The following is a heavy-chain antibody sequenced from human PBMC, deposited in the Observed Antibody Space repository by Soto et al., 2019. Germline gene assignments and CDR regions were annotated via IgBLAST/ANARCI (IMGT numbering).Heavy chain of an antibody. J-gene: IGHJ4*02. Sequence: EVQLVESGGGLVKPGGSLRLSCVASGFTFSDAWMSWVRQAPGKGLEWVGRIKSKADGGTTDYAAPVKGRFTISRDDSNNTVFLQLNSLKTEDTAVYYCTTPPRRYWSQGTLVTVSS. V-gene: IGHV3-15*01. CDR3: TTPPRRY. CDR2: IKSKADGGTT. CDR1: GFTFSDAW.